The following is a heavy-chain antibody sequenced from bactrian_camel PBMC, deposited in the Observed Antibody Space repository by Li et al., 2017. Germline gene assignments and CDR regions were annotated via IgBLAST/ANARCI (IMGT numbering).Heavy chain of an antibody. J-gene: IGHJ4*01. Sequence: HVQLVESGGGSVQAGGSLTLSCVASQYNLSSCAMAWYRQAPGKVRELVSRINSNGAKVYTDVVKGRFTISHDNVKNTLLLTMNNLKTEDTAVYYCTVPRVYFSGGITHTCPFEYWGQGTQVTVS. CDR3: TVPRVYFSGGITHTCPFEY. CDR1: QYNLSSCA. V-gene: IGHV3S55*01. D-gene: IGHD2*01. CDR2: INSNGAK.